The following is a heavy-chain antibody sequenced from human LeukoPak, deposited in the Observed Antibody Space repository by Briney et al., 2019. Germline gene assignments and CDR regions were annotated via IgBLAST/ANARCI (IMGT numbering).Heavy chain of an antibody. CDR2: INPSGGST. J-gene: IGHJ4*02. Sequence: GASVKVSCKASGYTLTSDYMHWVRQAPGQGLEWMGIINPSGGSTSYAQKFKGRVTMTRDMSTSTVYMELSSLRSEDTAMYYCARGPLYNWNDYRDDYFDYWGQGTLVTVSS. CDR3: ARGPLYNWNDYRDDYFDY. CDR1: GYTLTSDY. V-gene: IGHV1-46*01. D-gene: IGHD1-1*01.